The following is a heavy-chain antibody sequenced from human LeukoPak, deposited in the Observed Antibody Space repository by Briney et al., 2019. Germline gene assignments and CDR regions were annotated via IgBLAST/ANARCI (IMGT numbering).Heavy chain of an antibody. V-gene: IGHV1-2*02. Sequence: ASMKVSCKASGYTFTDYYIHWLRQAPGRGPEWLGWIDPKSGATYYAEKFQGRVTMTGDTSIDTAYMQQSRLTSDDTAVYYCARSPGSSSYWGPFDVWGQGALVTVSS. J-gene: IGHJ4*02. D-gene: IGHD3-22*01. CDR1: GYTFTDYY. CDR2: IDPKSGAT. CDR3: ARSPGSSSYWGPFDV.